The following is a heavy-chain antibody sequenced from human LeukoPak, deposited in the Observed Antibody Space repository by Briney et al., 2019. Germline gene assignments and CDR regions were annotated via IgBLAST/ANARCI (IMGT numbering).Heavy chain of an antibody. Sequence: GGSLRLPCAASGFTFNSFFLNWVRLTPGRELEWLACISQDGSETFYMDSVRGRFTISRDNTKNSLYLQMDSLGAEDTAVYFCVRDLGHSRHYEYWGQGALVTVSS. V-gene: IGHV3-7*01. J-gene: IGHJ4*02. CDR2: ISQDGSET. D-gene: IGHD7-27*01. CDR1: GFTFNSFF. CDR3: VRDLGHSRHYEY.